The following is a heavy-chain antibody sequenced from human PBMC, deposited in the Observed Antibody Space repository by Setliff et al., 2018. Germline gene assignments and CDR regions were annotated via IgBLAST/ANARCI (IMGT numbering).Heavy chain of an antibody. CDR2: FRPSGKT. V-gene: IGHV4-38-2*02. CDR3: VRDAGDGYGVDAYAGGGFDF. D-gene: IGHD4-17*01. J-gene: IGHJ3*01. Sequence: SETLSLTCAVSGSAISSGHYWGWIRQPPGKGLEWIGSFRPSGKTYYNPSLNSRVTISVDTSKKQFSLKVTSVTAPDTAVYYCVRDAGDGYGVDAYAGGGFDFWGQGTMVTVSS. CDR1: GSAISSGHY.